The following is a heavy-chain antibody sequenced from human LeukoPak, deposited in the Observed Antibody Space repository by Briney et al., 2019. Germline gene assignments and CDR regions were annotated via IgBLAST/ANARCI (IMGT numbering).Heavy chain of an antibody. J-gene: IGHJ6*02. D-gene: IGHD3-10*01. CDR3: ARVPGELVDPFINYYGMDV. CDR2: ISGSSSYT. V-gene: IGHV3-11*05. Sequence: GGSLILSCAASGFTFSSYAMSWVRQAPGKGLEWVSYISGSSSYTNYADSVKGRFTISRDNAKNSLYLQMNSLRAEDTAVYYCARVPGELVDPFINYYGMDVWGLGTTVTVSS. CDR1: GFTFSSYA.